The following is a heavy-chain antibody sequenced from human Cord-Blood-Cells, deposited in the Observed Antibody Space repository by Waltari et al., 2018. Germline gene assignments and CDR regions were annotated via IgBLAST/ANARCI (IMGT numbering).Heavy chain of an antibody. CDR1: GFTFRSYA. D-gene: IGHD6-13*01. Sequence: QVQLVESGGGVVQPGRSLRLSCAASGFTFRSYAMHLVRQAPGKGLEWVAVISYDGSNKYYADSVKGRFTISRDNSKNTLYLQMNSLRAEDTAVYYCARDRGGIAAAGPFDYWGQGTLVTVSS. CDR2: ISYDGSNK. J-gene: IGHJ4*02. CDR3: ARDRGGIAAAGPFDY. V-gene: IGHV3-30*04.